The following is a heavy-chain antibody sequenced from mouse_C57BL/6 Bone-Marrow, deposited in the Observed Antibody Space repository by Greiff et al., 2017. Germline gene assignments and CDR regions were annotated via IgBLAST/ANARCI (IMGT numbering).Heavy chain of an antibody. CDR3: ARLWLRRGFAY. V-gene: IGHV5-9*01. D-gene: IGHD2-2*01. Sequence: EVQLQESGGGLVKPGGSLKLSCAASGFTFSSYTMSWVRQTPEKRLEWVATISGGGGNTYYPDSVKGRFTISRDNAKNTLYLQMSSLRSEDTALYYCARLWLRRGFAYWGQGTLVTVSA. CDR1: GFTFSSYT. J-gene: IGHJ3*01. CDR2: ISGGGGNT.